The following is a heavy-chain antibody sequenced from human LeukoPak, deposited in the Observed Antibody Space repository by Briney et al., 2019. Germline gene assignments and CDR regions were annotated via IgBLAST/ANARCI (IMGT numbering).Heavy chain of an antibody. J-gene: IGHJ4*02. CDR3: ARDYYYDSSGYYYVDY. D-gene: IGHD3-22*01. Sequence: GGSLRLSCAASGFTFSGYRMHWVRQAPGKGLEWVALISYDGINKYYADSVKGRFTISRDNSKNTLYLQMNSLRAEDTAVYYCARDYYYDSSGYYYVDYWGQGTLVTVSS. CDR1: GFTFSGYR. V-gene: IGHV3-30-3*01. CDR2: ISYDGINK.